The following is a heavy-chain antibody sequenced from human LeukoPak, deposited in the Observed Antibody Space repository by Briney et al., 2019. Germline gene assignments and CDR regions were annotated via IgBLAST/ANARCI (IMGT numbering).Heavy chain of an antibody. CDR2: ISSSSSYI. CDR1: GFTFSSDS. CDR3: ARDLNTVTTYYFDY. D-gene: IGHD4-17*01. J-gene: IGHJ4*02. V-gene: IGHV3-21*01. Sequence: GGSLRLSCAASGFTFSSDSMNWVRQAPGKGLEWVSSISSSSSYIYYADSVKGRFTISRDNAKNSLYLQMNSLRAEDTAVYYCARDLNTVTTYYFDYWGQGTLVTVSS.